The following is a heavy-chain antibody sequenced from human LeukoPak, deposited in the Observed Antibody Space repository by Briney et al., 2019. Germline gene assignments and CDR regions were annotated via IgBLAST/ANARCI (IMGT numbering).Heavy chain of an antibody. CDR2: INSGGSAI. D-gene: IGHD1-26*01. CDR3: ARGGSYVHY. CDR1: GFTFNSYE. V-gene: IGHV3-48*03. J-gene: IGHJ4*02. Sequence: PGGSLRLSCAASGFTFNSYEMNWVRQAPGKGLEWVSYINSGGSAIYYADSVKGRFTISRDNAKNSLYLQMNSLRADDTAVYYCARGGSYVHYWGQATLVTVSS.